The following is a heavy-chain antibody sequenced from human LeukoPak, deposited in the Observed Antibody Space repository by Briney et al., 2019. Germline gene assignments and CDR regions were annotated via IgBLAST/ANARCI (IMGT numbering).Heavy chain of an antibody. D-gene: IGHD2-8*02. V-gene: IGHV3-23*01. CDR2: INESPPRT. CDR3: AKRQRLVKVYYGMDV. CDR1: GFTFSDYA. J-gene: IGHJ6*02. Sequence: GGSLRLSCAASGFTFSDYAMSWVRQAPGKGLEWVSAINESPPRTYYADSVKGRFTISRDDSKNTLYLQMNSLIAEDTAIYYCAKRQRLVKVYYGMDVWGQGTTVTVSS.